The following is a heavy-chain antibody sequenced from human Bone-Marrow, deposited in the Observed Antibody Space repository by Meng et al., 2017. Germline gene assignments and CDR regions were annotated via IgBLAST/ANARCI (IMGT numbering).Heavy chain of an antibody. CDR1: GFTVSSNY. D-gene: IGHD6-19*01. Sequence: GESLKISCAASGFTVSSNYMSWVRQAPGKGLEWVSVIDSGGSTYYADSVKGRFTISRDNSKNTLYLQMNSLRAEDTAVYYCASRIAVAGNFLFDYWGQGTLVTVSS. CDR2: IDSGGST. J-gene: IGHJ4*02. V-gene: IGHV3-53*01. CDR3: ASRIAVAGNFLFDY.